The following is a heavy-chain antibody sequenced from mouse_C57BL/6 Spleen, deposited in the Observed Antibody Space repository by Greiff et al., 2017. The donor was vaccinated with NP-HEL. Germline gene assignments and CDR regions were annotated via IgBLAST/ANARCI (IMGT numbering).Heavy chain of an antibody. D-gene: IGHD1-3*01. CDR2: ISYDGSN. Sequence: EVKLMESGPGLVKPSQSLSLTCSVTGYSITSGYYWNWIRQFPGNKLEWMGYISYDGSNNYNPSLKNRISITRDTSKNQFFLKLNSVTTEDTATYYCARDESKGGWFAYWGQGTLVTVSA. CDR1: GYSITSGYY. J-gene: IGHJ3*01. V-gene: IGHV3-6*01. CDR3: ARDESKGGWFAY.